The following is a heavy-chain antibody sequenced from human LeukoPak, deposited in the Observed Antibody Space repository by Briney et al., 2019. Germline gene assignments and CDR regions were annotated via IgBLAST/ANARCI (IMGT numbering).Heavy chain of an antibody. Sequence: GGSLRLSCAGSGFAFGGYGMHWFRQTPGRGLEWVAVIAYDGSRAFYADSVKGRFTISRDNSKNTMSVQMDDLRAEDTAVYYCTRYNNDHFDYWGQGTLVTVSS. CDR2: IAYDGSRA. V-gene: IGHV3-33*01. CDR3: TRYNNDHFDY. J-gene: IGHJ4*02. D-gene: IGHD1-14*01. CDR1: GFAFGGYG.